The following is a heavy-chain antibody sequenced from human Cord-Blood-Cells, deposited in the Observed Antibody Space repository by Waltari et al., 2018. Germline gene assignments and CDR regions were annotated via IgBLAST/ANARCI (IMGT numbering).Heavy chain of an antibody. V-gene: IGHV4-39*01. J-gene: IGHJ4*02. CDR3: ARLIVVVTAILDY. CDR2: IYYSGST. Sequence: QLQLQESGPGLVRPSETLSFTCTVPGAPISSSSYYWAWFRQPPGKGLEWIGSIYYSGSTYYNPSLKSRVTISVDTSKNQFSLKLSSVTAADTAVYYCARLIVVVTAILDYWGQGTLVTVSS. CDR1: GAPISSSSYY. D-gene: IGHD2-21*02.